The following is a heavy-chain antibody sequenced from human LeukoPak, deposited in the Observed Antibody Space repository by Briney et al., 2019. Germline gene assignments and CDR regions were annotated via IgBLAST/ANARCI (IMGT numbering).Heavy chain of an antibody. J-gene: IGHJ4*02. Sequence: GGSLRLSCAASGFIVSSNYMTWVRQAPGKGLEWVSVIYSGGNTDYADSVKGRFTISRDISKNTLYLQMNSLRAEDTAMYYCAKRRGEVPTASLDYWGQGTLVTVSS. CDR1: GFIVSSNY. CDR2: IYSGGNT. V-gene: IGHV3-53*01. CDR3: AKRRGEVPTASLDY. D-gene: IGHD2-2*01.